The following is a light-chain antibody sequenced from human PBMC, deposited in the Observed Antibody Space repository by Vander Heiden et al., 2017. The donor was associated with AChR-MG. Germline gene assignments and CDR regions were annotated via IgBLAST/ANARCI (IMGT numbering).Light chain of an antibody. CDR2: DAS. CDR1: QSVSSSY. J-gene: IGKJ4*01. V-gene: IGKV3D-20*01. Sequence: EIVLTQSPATLSLSPGERATLSCGASQSVSSSYLAWYQQKPGRAPRLLIYDASSRATGIPDRFSGSGSGTDFTLTISRLEPEDFAVYYCQQEGSSTSTFGGGTKVEIK. CDR3: QQEGSSTST.